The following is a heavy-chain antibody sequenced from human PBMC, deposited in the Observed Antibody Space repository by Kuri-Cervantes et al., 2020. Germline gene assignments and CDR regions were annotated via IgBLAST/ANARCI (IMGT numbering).Heavy chain of an antibody. D-gene: IGHD3-9*01. J-gene: IGHJ4*02. Sequence: GESLKISCAASGFTFSSYAMSWVRQAPGKGLEWVSAISGSGGSTYYADSVKGRFTISRDNSKNTLYLQMNSLRAEDTAVYYCVKVGDTGYYFDLWGQGTLVTVSS. CDR1: GFTFSSYA. CDR3: VKVGDTGYYFDL. CDR2: ISGSGGST. V-gene: IGHV3-23*01.